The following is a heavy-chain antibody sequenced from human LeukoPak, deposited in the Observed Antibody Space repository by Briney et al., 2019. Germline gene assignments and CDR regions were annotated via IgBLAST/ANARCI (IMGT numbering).Heavy chain of an antibody. CDR1: GFTFSSSD. V-gene: IGHV3-13*01. D-gene: IGHD3-10*01. Sequence: GGSLRLSCVASGFTFSSSDMHWVRQTTGKGLEWVSAIGITGDTYYPGSVKGRFTISRENARNSLYLQMNSLRVGDSAVYYCARAVPMARGVNFYDYWGQGTLVTVSP. CDR2: IGITGDT. CDR3: ARAVPMARGVNFYDY. J-gene: IGHJ4*02.